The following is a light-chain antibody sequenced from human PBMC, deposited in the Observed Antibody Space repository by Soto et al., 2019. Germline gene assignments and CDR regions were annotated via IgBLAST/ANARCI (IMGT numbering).Light chain of an antibody. CDR3: LQHNRYPLA. CDR1: QGIGND. CDR2: STS. J-gene: IGKJ3*01. Sequence: DIQMTQSPSSLSASVGDRVTITCRASQGIGNDLGWYQQKPGKAPKRLIYSTSSLQSGVPSRFSGGGSGTEFTLTISSLQPEDFATYYCLQHNRYPLAFGPGTKVDIK. V-gene: IGKV1-17*01.